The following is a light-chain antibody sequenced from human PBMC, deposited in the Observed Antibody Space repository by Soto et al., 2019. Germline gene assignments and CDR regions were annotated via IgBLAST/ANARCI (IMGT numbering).Light chain of an antibody. V-gene: IGLV1-40*01. CDR2: GIS. J-gene: IGLJ1*01. CDR3: HSYIGGDTGYV. Sequence: QSVLTQLPSVSGAPGQSVTISCTGSSYNFGAGFDVHWYQQLPGTAPKRLIYGISNRPSGVPDRLSGSKSGTSASLAITGLQAEDEAVYYCHSYIGGDTGYVFGTGTLVTGL. CDR1: SYNFGAGFD.